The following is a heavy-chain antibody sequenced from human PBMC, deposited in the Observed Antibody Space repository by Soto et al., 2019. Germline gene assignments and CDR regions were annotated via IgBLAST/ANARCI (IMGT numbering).Heavy chain of an antibody. CDR1: GFTFSSFG. Sequence: GGSLRLSCAASGFTFSSFGMHWVRQAPGKGLEWVALISYNGHDKYYADSVKGRFTISRDNSRNTLYLQMNSLRPEDTAVYYCARVAMAGSTPLCFDYWRQGTLVTVSS. CDR3: ARVAMAGSTPLCFDY. D-gene: IGHD6-19*01. CDR2: ISYNGHDK. V-gene: IGHV3-30*03. J-gene: IGHJ4*02.